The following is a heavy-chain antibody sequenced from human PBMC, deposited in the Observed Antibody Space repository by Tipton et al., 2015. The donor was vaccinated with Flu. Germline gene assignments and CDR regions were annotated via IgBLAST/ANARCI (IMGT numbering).Heavy chain of an antibody. D-gene: IGHD7-27*01. CDR3: TALGRDF. CDR1: GFTLSNVW. J-gene: IGHJ4*02. Sequence: QLVQSGGGLVEPGGSLRLSCAASGFTLSNVWMYWVRQAPGKGLEWVGRVKSNAGGRTIDHAAPVKGRFTISRDDSKNTLYLQMKSLTTDDTGIYYCTALGRDFWGRGALVTVSA. CDR2: VKSNAGGRTI. V-gene: IGHV3-15*01.